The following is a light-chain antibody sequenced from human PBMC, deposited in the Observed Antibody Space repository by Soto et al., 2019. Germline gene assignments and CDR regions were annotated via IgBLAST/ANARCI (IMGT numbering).Light chain of an antibody. Sequence: QSVLIQPASVSGSPGQSITISCTGTSSDVGGYNYVSWYQQHPGKAPKLMIYDVSNRPSGVSNRFSGSKSGNTASLTISGLQAEDEADYYCSSYTSSSVVFGGGTKLTVL. CDR1: SSDVGGYNY. V-gene: IGLV2-14*01. J-gene: IGLJ2*01. CDR2: DVS. CDR3: SSYTSSSVV.